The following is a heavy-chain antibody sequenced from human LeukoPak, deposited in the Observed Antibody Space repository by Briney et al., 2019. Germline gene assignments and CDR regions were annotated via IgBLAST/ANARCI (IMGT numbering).Heavy chain of an antibody. CDR2: IYYTGNT. D-gene: IGHD3-3*01. CDR3: ARQTGVGLFILP. CDR1: GDSISTSYSY. J-gene: IGHJ4*02. V-gene: IGHV4-39*01. Sequence: SETLSLTCTVSGDSISTSYSYWGWIRRPPGRGLEWVGSIYYTGNTYSNSSLKSRVSMSVDTSKNQFSLILTSVTAADTAVYYCARQTGVGLFILPGGQGTLVTVSS.